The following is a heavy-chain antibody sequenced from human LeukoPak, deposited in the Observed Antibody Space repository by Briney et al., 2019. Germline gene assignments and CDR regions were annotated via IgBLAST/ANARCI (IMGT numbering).Heavy chain of an antibody. CDR1: GFTFSSYG. CDR3: AKDGDSYIDY. V-gene: IGHV3-30*18. J-gene: IGHJ4*02. CDR2: ISYDGSNK. D-gene: IGHD4-17*01. Sequence: GSLRLSCAASGFTFSSYGMHWVRQGPGKGLEWVAVISYDGSNKYYADSVKGRFTISRDNSKNTLYLQMNSLRAEDTAVYYCAKDGDSYIDYWGQGTLVTVSS.